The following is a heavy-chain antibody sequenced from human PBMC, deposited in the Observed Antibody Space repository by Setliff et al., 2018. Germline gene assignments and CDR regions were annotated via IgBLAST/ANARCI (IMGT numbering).Heavy chain of an antibody. CDR2: IYYDDDK. D-gene: IGHD3-3*01. CDR1: GFSLSTTGVG. Sequence: ESGPTLVNPTETLTLTCSFSGFSLSTTGVGVGWIRQPPGKALEWLALIYYDDDKRYNPSLESRLTITKDTSKNQVVLSMTNMDPADTATFYCARGFWSGYFVLGYWGLGSLVTVSS. CDR3: ARGFWSGYFVLGY. V-gene: IGHV2-5*02. J-gene: IGHJ4*02.